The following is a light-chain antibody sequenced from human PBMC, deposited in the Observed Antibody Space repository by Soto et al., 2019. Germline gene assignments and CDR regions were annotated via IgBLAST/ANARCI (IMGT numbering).Light chain of an antibody. CDR1: QNVGRNY. J-gene: IGKJ2*01. V-gene: IGKV3-20*01. CDR3: QQYGSSPPYT. CDR2: AAS. Sequence: EIVLTQSPGTLSLSPGERATLSCRASQNVGRNYVAWYQQKPGQAPRILIFAASGRVTGIPDRFSGSGSGTDFTLTITRLEPEDFALYFCQQYGSSPPYTFGQGTTREIK.